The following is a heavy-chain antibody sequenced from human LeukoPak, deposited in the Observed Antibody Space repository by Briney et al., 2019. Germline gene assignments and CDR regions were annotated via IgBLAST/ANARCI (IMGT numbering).Heavy chain of an antibody. CDR1: GFTPSNCA. CDR2: ISGSGGST. CDR3: AKDQYYYDSSGYSVDY. D-gene: IGHD3-22*01. J-gene: IGHJ4*02. Sequence: GGSLRLSCAGSGFTPSNCAMSWVRQAPGKGLEWVSAISGSGGSTYYADSVKGRFTISRDNSKNTLYLQMNSLRAEDTAVYYCAKDQYYYDSSGYSVDYWGQGTLVTVSS. V-gene: IGHV3-23*01.